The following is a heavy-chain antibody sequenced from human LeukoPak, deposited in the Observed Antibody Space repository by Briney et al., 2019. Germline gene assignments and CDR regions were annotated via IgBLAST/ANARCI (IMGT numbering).Heavy chain of an antibody. D-gene: IGHD3-22*01. J-gene: IGHJ4*02. CDR3: ARGARYYYDSSGYYLDY. Sequence: SVKGRFTISRDNAKNSLYLQMNSLRDEDTAVYYCARGARYYYDSSGYYLDYWGQGTLVTVSS. V-gene: IGHV3-48*02.